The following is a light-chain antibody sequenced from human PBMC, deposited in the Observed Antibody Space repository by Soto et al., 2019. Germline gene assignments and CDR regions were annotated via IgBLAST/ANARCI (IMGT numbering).Light chain of an antibody. CDR2: GAS. J-gene: IGKJ3*01. Sequence: EIVLTQSPGTLSLSPGERATLSCRASQSVSSSYLAWYQQKPGQAPRHLIYGASSRATGIPDRFSGSGSGTDFTLTISRLEPEDFAVYYCQQYGSSPPGATFGPGTKVDIK. V-gene: IGKV3-20*01. CDR3: QQYGSSPPGAT. CDR1: QSVSSSY.